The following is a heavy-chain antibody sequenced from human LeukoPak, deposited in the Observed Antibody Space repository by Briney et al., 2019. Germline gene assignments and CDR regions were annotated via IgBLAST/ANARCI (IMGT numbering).Heavy chain of an antibody. Sequence: GGSLRLSCAASGFTFSDYYMSWIRQAPGKGLEWVSYISNSARTIYYADSVKGRFTISRGNAKNSLYLQMNSLRAEDTAVYYCARLFPSYGMDVWGQGTTVTVSS. V-gene: IGHV3-11*01. D-gene: IGHD2-21*01. CDR1: GFTFSDYY. CDR2: ISNSARTI. CDR3: ARLFPSYGMDV. J-gene: IGHJ6*02.